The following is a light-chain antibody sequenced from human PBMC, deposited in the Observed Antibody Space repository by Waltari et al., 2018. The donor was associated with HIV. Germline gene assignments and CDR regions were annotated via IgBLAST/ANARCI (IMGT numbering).Light chain of an antibody. CDR1: SSDVGGYNY. CDR3: SSYTSSSTLVV. J-gene: IGLJ2*01. CDR2: EVS. V-gene: IGLV2-14*01. Sequence: QSALTQPASVSGSPGQSITISCTGTSSDVGGYNYASWYQQHPGKAPKLMNYEVSNRPSGVSNRFSGSKSGNTASLTISGLQAEDEADYYCSSYTSSSTLVVFGGGTKLTVL.